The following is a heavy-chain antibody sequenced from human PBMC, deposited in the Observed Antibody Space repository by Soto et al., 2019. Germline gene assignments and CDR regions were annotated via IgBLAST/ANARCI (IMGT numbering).Heavy chain of an antibody. Sequence: ASVKVSCKASGGTFSSYAISWVRQAPGQGLEWMGGIIPIFGTANYAQKFQGRVTITADKSTSTAYMELSSLRSEDTAVYYCARKGTYYYDSSGYYYHNWFDPWGQRTLVAVSS. CDR2: IIPIFGTA. CDR3: ARKGTYYYDSSGYYYHNWFDP. J-gene: IGHJ5*02. V-gene: IGHV1-69*06. D-gene: IGHD3-22*01. CDR1: GGTFSSYA.